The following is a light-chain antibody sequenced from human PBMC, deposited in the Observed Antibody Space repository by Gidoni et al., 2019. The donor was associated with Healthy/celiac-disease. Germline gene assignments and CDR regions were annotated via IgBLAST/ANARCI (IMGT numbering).Light chain of an antibody. Sequence: DIQLTQSPSTLSASVGDRVTITCRASQSISSWLAWYQQKPGKAPKLLIYDASRLESGVPSRCSGSAAGAVFTLTISRLQPDDFTTYYCQQYNSYPLFGQGTKLEIK. CDR2: DAS. V-gene: IGKV1-5*01. CDR3: QQYNSYPL. J-gene: IGKJ2*01. CDR1: QSISSW.